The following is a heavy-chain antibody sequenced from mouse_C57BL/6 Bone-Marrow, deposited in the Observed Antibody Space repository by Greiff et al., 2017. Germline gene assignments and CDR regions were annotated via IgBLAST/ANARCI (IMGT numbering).Heavy chain of an antibody. J-gene: IGHJ3*01. D-gene: IGHD1-1*01. CDR3: ARGNYGSRFAY. CDR2: INPNYGTT. CDR1: GYSFTDYN. V-gene: IGHV1-39*01. Sequence: VQLQQSGPELVKPGASVKISCKASGYSFTDYNMNWVKQSNGKSLEWIGVINPNYGTTSYNQTFKGKATLTVDQSSSTAYMQLNSLTSEDSAGYDGARGNYGSRFAYWGQGTLVTVSA.